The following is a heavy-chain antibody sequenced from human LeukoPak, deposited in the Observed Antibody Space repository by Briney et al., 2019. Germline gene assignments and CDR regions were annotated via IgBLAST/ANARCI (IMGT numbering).Heavy chain of an antibody. D-gene: IGHD6-13*01. CDR1: GFTFSSYA. Sequence: PGGSLRLSCAASGFTFSSYAMSWVRQAPGKGLEWVSAISGSGGSTYYADSVKGRFTISRDNSKNTLYLQMNSLRVEDTAVYYCARIGYGSTWFVDYWGQGALVTVSS. CDR3: ARIGYGSTWFVDY. V-gene: IGHV3-23*01. CDR2: ISGSGGST. J-gene: IGHJ4*02.